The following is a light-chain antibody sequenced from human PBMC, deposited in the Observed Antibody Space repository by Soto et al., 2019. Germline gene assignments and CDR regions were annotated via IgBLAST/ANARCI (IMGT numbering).Light chain of an antibody. V-gene: IGKV1-39*01. CDR1: QSISSY. CDR2: AAS. J-gene: IGKJ1*01. CDR3: QQSYSTPT. Sequence: DIHMTQSPSTLSASAGDRVTITCRASQSISSYLNWYQQKPGKAPKLLIYAASSLQSGVPSRFSGSGSGTDFTLTISSLQPEDFATYYCQQSYSTPTFGQGTKVDIK.